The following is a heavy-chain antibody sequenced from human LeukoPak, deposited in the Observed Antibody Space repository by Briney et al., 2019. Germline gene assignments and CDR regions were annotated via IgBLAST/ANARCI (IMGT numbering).Heavy chain of an antibody. Sequence: GGSLRLSCAASGFTFISYSMNWVRQAQGKGLEWVSSINSSSSYIHYADSVKGRFTISRDNAKNSLYLEMNSLRAEDMALYYCARDHRLDYYGTRDYYFDYWGQGTLVTVSS. J-gene: IGHJ4*02. CDR1: GFTFISYS. CDR3: ARDHRLDYYGTRDYYFDY. CDR2: INSSSSYI. D-gene: IGHD3-10*01. V-gene: IGHV3-21*01.